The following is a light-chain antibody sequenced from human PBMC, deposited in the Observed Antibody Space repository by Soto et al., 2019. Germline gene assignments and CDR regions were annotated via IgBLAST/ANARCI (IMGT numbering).Light chain of an antibody. CDR3: QQYGGSPIT. J-gene: IGKJ5*01. CDR2: DAS. CDR1: QSVSSY. V-gene: IGKV3-20*01. Sequence: EIVFTPSPAPLSLSPRERATPSCRASQSVSSYLAWYQQKPGQAPRLLIYDASSRATGTPDRFSGSGSGTDFTLTISRLEPEDFAVYLCQQYGGSPITFGQGTRLEIK.